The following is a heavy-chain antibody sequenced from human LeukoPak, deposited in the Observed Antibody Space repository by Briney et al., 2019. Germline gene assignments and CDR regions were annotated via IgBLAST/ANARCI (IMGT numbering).Heavy chain of an antibody. V-gene: IGHV4-59*01. Sequence: ASETLSLTCTVSGGSISSYYWSWIRQPPGKGLEWIGYIYYSGSTNYNPSLKSRGTISVDTSKNQFSLKLSSVTAADTAVYYCARGKLRGPYFDYWGQGTLVTVSS. D-gene: IGHD4-17*01. CDR1: GGSISSYY. CDR3: ARGKLRGPYFDY. J-gene: IGHJ4*02. CDR2: IYYSGST.